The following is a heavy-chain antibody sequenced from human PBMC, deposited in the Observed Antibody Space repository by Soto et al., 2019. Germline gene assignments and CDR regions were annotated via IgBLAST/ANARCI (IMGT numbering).Heavy chain of an antibody. D-gene: IGHD3-22*01. CDR1: GYTFTSYG. J-gene: IGHJ6*02. CDR2: INAGNGNT. CDR3: SSDPNDSSAYYHPYYYGIDV. V-gene: IGHV1-3*01. Sequence: ASVKVSCKASGYTFTSYGIHWVRQAPGHRREWTGWINAGNGNTNYSEKFQCRVTITKDTSASTAYLELSSLSSEDTAVYSCSSDPNDSSAYYHPYYYGIDVWGQGTTVTVSS.